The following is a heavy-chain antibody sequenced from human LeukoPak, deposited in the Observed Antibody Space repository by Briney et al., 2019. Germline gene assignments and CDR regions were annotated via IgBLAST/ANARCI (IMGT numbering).Heavy chain of an antibody. Sequence: SETLSPTCAVYGGSFSGYYWSWIRQPPGKGLEWSGEINHSGSTNYNPSLKSRVTISVDTSKNQFSLKLSSVTAADTAVYYCARDDSSGYYYVYWGQGTLVTVSS. CDR2: INHSGST. CDR1: GGSFSGYY. CDR3: ARDDSSGYYYVY. V-gene: IGHV4-34*01. J-gene: IGHJ4*02. D-gene: IGHD3-22*01.